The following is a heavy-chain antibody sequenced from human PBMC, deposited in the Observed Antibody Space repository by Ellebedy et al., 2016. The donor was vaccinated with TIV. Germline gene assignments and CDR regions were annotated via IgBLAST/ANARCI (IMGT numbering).Heavy chain of an antibody. CDR2: MYYSGSS. Sequence: MPSETLSLTCTVSGGSIRNYYWTWIRQRPGKGLEWIGHMYYSGSSNYNPSLRSRVTMSIDTSKNQFSLKMSSVTAADTAVYYCAASESADSDYWGPGTLVTVSS. CDR1: GGSIRNYY. V-gene: IGHV4-59*01. J-gene: IGHJ4*02. D-gene: IGHD2-2*01. CDR3: AASESADSDY.